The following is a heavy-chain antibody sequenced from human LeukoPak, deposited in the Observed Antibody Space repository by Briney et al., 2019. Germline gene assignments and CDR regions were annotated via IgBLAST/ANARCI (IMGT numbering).Heavy chain of an antibody. D-gene: IGHD1-26*01. Sequence: SETLSLTCAVYGGSFSGYYWSWIRQPPGKGLEWIGEINHSGSTNYNPSLKSRVTISVDMSKNQFSLKLSSVTAADTAVYYCARGGGAWMVDYWGQGTLVTVSS. J-gene: IGHJ4*02. V-gene: IGHV4-34*01. CDR1: GGSFSGYY. CDR3: ARGGGAWMVDY. CDR2: INHSGST.